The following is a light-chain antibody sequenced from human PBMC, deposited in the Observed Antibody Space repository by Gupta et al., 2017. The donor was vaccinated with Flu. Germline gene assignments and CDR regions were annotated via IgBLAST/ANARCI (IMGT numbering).Light chain of an antibody. J-gene: IGKJ4*01. Sequence: PAPLSVSPGERATLSCWARQSISSDLAWYQQKPGQAPRLLIYGASTRATGIPGRFSGSGSGTEFTLAISSLQSEDFAVYYCQQYNNWPLTFGGGTKVEIK. CDR2: GAS. CDR1: QSISSD. CDR3: QQYNNWPLT. V-gene: IGKV3-15*01.